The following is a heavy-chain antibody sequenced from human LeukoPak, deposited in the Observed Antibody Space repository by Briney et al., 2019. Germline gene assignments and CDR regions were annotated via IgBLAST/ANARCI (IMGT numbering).Heavy chain of an antibody. D-gene: IGHD3-22*01. CDR1: GFTFSSYA. CDR2: ISYDGSDK. CDR3: ARDPGSSGYNWFDP. Sequence: PGGSLRRSCAASGFTFSSYAMYWVRQAPGKGLEWVAVISYDGSDKFYADSVKGRFTISRDNSKNTLYLQMNSLRAEDTAVYYCARDPGSSGYNWFDPWGQGTLVTVSS. V-gene: IGHV3-30*04. J-gene: IGHJ5*02.